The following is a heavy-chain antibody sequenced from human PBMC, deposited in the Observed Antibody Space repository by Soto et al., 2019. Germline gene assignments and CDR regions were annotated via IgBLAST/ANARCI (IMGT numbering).Heavy chain of an antibody. D-gene: IGHD2-8*02. CDR3: ERAVLGISVYYFDY. CDR2: IYNSGST. V-gene: IGHV4-31*03. J-gene: IGHJ4*02. CDR1: SGSISSGAYY. Sequence: SETLSLTCTVSSGSISSGAYYWSWIRQHPGKGLEWIGYIYNSGSTFYNPALKSRVTISVDTSKNQFSLKLSSVTAADTAVYYCERAVLGISVYYFDYWGQGTLVTVSS.